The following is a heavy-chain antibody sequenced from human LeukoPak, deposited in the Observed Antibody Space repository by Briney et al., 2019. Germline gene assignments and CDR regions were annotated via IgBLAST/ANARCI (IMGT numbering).Heavy chain of an antibody. J-gene: IGHJ4*02. Sequence: GASVKVSCKASGYTFTSYDINWVRQATGQGLEWMGWMNPNRGNTGYAQKFQGRVTITRNTSISTAYMELSSLRSEDTAVYYCARGPSIAARPEADYWGQGTLVTVSS. CDR2: MNPNRGNT. V-gene: IGHV1-8*03. CDR3: ARGPSIAARPEADY. CDR1: GYTFTSYD. D-gene: IGHD6-6*01.